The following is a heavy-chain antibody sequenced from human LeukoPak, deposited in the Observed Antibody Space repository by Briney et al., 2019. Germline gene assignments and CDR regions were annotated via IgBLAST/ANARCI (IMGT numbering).Heavy chain of an antibody. CDR1: GFTFSNFA. CDR2: ISANGGAT. CDR3: AKDRIVVVTAIAVDY. J-gene: IGHJ4*02. V-gene: IGHV3-23*01. D-gene: IGHD2-21*02. Sequence: GGSLRLSCAASGFTFSNFAMSWVRQAPGKGLECVSLISANGGATYYADSVKGRFTIPRDNSKNTLYLQMNSLRAEDTAVYYCAKDRIVVVTAIAVDYWGQGTLVTVSS.